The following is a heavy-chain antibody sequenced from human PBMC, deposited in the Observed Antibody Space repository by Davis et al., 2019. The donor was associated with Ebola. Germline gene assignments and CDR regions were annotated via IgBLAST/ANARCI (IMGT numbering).Heavy chain of an antibody. CDR3: ARSSYQPDY. V-gene: IGHV3-74*01. D-gene: IGHD2-2*01. Sequence: PGGSLRLSFAASGFTFSSYWMHWVRQVPGKGLVWVSRINPDGSFTDYADSVRGRFSVSRDSTNNTLYLQMASLRAENTAVYYCARSSYQPDYWGQGTLVTVSS. J-gene: IGHJ4*02. CDR1: GFTFSSYW. CDR2: INPDGSFT.